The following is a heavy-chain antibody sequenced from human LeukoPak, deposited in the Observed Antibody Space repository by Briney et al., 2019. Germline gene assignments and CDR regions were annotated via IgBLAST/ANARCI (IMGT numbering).Heavy chain of an antibody. J-gene: IGHJ6*03. Sequence: GGSLRLSCAASGFTFRSYAMSWVRQAPGKGLEWVANVNQAGTEKYYVDSVKGRFTISRDNAENSLYLQMNSLRAEDTAVYYCAREHYFYYIDGWGKGTTVTVSS. CDR3: AREHYFYYIDG. V-gene: IGHV3-7*03. CDR2: VNQAGTEK. CDR1: GFTFRSYA.